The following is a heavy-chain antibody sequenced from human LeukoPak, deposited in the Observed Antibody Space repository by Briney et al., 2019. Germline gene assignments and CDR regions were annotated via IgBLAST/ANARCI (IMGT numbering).Heavy chain of an antibody. CDR2: IYYSGST. J-gene: IGHJ5*02. Sequence: SETLSFTCTVSGGSISSGDYYWSWIRQPPGKGLEWIGYIYYSGSTYYNPSLKSRVTISVDTSKNQFSLKLSSVTAADAAVYYCARGLAGSFDPWGQGTLVTVSS. V-gene: IGHV4-30-4*01. CDR3: ARGLAGSFDP. CDR1: GGSISSGDYY. D-gene: IGHD6-13*01.